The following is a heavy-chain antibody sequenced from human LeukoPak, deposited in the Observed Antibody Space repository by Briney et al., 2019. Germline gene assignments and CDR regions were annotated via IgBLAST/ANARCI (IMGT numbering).Heavy chain of an antibody. CDR2: IYWDDDK. CDR1: GFSLSTSGVG. CDR3: AHIGSSWYEWYFDL. Sequence: SGPTLVNPTQTLTLTCTFSGFSLSTSGVGVGWIRQPPGKALEWLALIYWDDDKRFSPSLKSRLTITKDTSKNQVVLTMTNMDPVDTATYYCAHIGSSWYEWYFDLWGRGTLVTVSS. D-gene: IGHD6-13*01. V-gene: IGHV2-5*02. J-gene: IGHJ2*01.